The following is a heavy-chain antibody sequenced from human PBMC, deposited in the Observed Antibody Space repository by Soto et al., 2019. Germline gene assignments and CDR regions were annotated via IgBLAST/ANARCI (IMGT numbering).Heavy chain of an antibody. CDR2: IWYDGSNK. CDR1: GFTFSSYG. Sequence: GGSLRLSCAASGFTFSSYGMHWVRQAPGKGLEWVAVIWYDGSNKYYADSVKGRFTISRDNSKNTLYLQMNSLRAEDTAVYYCARDGGSGNSYYFDYWGQGTLVTVSS. J-gene: IGHJ4*02. CDR3: ARDGGSGNSYYFDY. D-gene: IGHD3-10*01. V-gene: IGHV3-33*01.